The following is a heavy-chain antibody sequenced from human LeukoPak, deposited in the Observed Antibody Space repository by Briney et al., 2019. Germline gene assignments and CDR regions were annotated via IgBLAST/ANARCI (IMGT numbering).Heavy chain of an antibody. J-gene: IGHJ5*02. CDR3: ARHSPTLFPFDP. D-gene: IGHD2-21*01. CDR1: GGSISSSSYY. CDR2: IYYSGST. V-gene: IGHV4-39*01. Sequence: PSETLSLTCTVSGGSISSSSYYWGWIRQPPGKGLEWIGSIYYSGSTYYNPSLKSRVTISVDTSKNQFSLKLSSVTAGDTAVYYCARHSPTLFPFDPWGEGTLVTVSS.